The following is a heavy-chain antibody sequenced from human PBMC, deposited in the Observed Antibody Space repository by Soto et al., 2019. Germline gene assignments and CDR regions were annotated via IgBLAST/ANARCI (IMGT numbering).Heavy chain of an antibody. CDR2: IYYIGST. V-gene: IGHV4-59*08. Sequence: SETLSLTCSVSGASITSAYWNWIRQPPGKGLEWVGYIYYIGSTNYNPSLESRVTMSLDTSNNQLSLDLRFVTAADTAVYYCARGKNWFDRWGQGTLVTVSS. CDR1: GASITSAY. J-gene: IGHJ5*02. CDR3: ARGKNWFDR.